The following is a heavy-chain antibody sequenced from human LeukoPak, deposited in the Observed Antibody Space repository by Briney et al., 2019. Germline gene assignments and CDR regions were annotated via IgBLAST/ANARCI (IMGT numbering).Heavy chain of an antibody. V-gene: IGHV1-69*13. CDR2: IIPIFGTA. CDR1: GGTFSSYA. J-gene: IGHJ5*02. CDR3: ARDKMYSSGQFKYNWFDP. Sequence: SVKVSCKASGGTFSSYAISWVRQAPGQGLEWMGGIIPIFGTANYAQKFQGRVTITADESTSTAYMELSSLRSEDTAVYYCARDKMYSSGQFKYNWFDPWGQGTLVTVSS. D-gene: IGHD6-19*01.